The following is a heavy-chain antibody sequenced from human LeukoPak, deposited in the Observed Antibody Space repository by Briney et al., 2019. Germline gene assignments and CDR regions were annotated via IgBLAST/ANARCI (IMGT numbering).Heavy chain of an antibody. Sequence: SETLSLTCAVYGGSFSGYYWSWIRQPPGKGLEWIGEINHSGSTNYNPSLKSRVTISVDTSKNQFSLKLSSVTAADTAVYYCARSPTATPETVYFDYWGQGTLVTVSS. J-gene: IGHJ4*02. V-gene: IGHV4-34*01. CDR3: ARSPTATPETVYFDY. CDR2: INHSGST. D-gene: IGHD2-15*01. CDR1: GGSFSGYY.